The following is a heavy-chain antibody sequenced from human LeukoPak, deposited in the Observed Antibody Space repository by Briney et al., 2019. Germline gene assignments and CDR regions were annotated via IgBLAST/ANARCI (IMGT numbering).Heavy chain of an antibody. CDR1: GFTFDDYA. CDR3: AXXXXXXXXXXXXXXXX. CDR2: ISGDGGST. V-gene: IGHV3-43*02. Sequence: GGSLRLSCAASGFTFDDYAMHWVRQAPXKGLEWVSLISGDGGSTYYADSVKGRFTISRDNSKNSLYLQMNSLRTEDTALYYCAXXXXXXXXXXXXXXXXWGXGTLV. J-gene: IGHJ4*01.